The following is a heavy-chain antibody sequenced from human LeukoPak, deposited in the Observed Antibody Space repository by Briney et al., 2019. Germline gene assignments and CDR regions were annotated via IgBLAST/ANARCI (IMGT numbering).Heavy chain of an antibody. D-gene: IGHD3-22*01. V-gene: IGHV3-48*01. J-gene: IGHJ4*02. CDR2: ISSSSSTI. CDR1: GFTFSSYS. CDR3: ARGYYDNSGYLYFDY. Sequence: GGSLRLSCAASGFTFSSYSMNWVRQAPGKGLEWVSCISSSSSTIYYADSVKGRFTISRDNAKNSLYLQMNSLRAEDTAVYYCARGYYDNSGYLYFDYWGQGTLVTVSS.